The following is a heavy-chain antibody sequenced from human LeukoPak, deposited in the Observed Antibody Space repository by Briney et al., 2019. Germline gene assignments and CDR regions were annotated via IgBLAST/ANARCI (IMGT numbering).Heavy chain of an antibody. V-gene: IGHV1-18*01. J-gene: IGHJ6*02. CDR2: ISAYNGNT. D-gene: IGHD2-15*01. Sequence: ASVKVSCTASGYTFTSYGISWVRQAPGQGLEWMGWISAYNGNTNYAQKLQGRVTMTTDTSTSTAYMELRSLRSDDTAVYYCASGRYCSGGSCYYLGMDVWGQGTTVSVSS. CDR3: ASGRYCSGGSCYYLGMDV. CDR1: GYTFTSYG.